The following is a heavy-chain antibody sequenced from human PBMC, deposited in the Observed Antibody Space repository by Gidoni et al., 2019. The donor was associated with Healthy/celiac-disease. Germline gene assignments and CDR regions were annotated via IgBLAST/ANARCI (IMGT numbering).Heavy chain of an antibody. CDR1: GYTLPELA. CDR2: FDPEDGET. J-gene: IGHJ3*02. CDR3: ATAAIRYSWASAFDI. Sequence: QVQLVQSGAEVKKPGASVKVSCKVSGYTLPELAMHWVRQAPGKALEWMGGFDPEDGETIYAQKFQGRVTMTEDTSTDTAYMELSSLRSEDTAVYYCATAAIRYSWASAFDIWGQGTMVTVSS. D-gene: IGHD2-15*01. V-gene: IGHV1-24*01.